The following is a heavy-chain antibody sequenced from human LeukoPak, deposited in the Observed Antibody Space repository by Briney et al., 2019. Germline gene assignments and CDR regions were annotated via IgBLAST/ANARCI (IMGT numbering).Heavy chain of an antibody. CDR1: GFTFNGYW. D-gene: IGHD3-10*01. CDR2: ISWNSGSI. CDR3: AKDIFPLRYGSGSSFDY. J-gene: IGHJ4*02. V-gene: IGHV3-9*03. Sequence: GGSLRLSCGASGFTFNGYWMTWVRQAPGKGLEWVSGISWNSGSIGYADSVKGRFTISRDNAKNSLYLQMNSLRAEDMALYYCAKDIFPLRYGSGSSFDYWGQGTLVTVSS.